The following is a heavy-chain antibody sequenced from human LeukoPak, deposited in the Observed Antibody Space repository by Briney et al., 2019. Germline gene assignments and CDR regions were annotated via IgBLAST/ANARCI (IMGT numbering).Heavy chain of an antibody. V-gene: IGHV3-23*01. CDR1: GFTFSSYA. CDR2: ISGSGGST. J-gene: IGHJ3*02. D-gene: IGHD2-2*01. CDR3: ARVFRYDGGAFDI. Sequence: GGSLRLSCAASGFTFSSYAMSWVRQAPGKGLEWVSAISGSGGSTYYADSVKGRFTISRDNSKNTLYLQMNSLRAEDTAVYYCARVFRYDGGAFDIWGQGTMVTVSS.